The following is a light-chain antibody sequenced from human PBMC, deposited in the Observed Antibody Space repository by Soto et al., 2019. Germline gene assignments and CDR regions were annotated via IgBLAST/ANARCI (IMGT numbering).Light chain of an antibody. CDR2: AAS. CDR3: HQYNNWPWT. J-gene: IGKJ1*01. V-gene: IGKV3-15*01. Sequence: ETVITPSPVNLSVFPWDTSTIYFRSSQRVSSHLAWYQQKPGQAPRLLIYAASTRATGIPVRFSGSGSETEFTLTIRSLQSEDSALYYCHQYNNWPWTFGQGTKVDIK. CDR1: QRVSSH.